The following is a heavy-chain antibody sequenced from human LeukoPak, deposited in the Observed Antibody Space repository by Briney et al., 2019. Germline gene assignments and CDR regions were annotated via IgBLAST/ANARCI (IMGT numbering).Heavy chain of an antibody. CDR3: ARGSALSYYYYMDV. D-gene: IGHD2-2*01. J-gene: IGHJ6*03. Sequence: GGSLRLSCVASGFTFNSYWMSWVRQAPGKGLEWVANVQQEGSEKYYVDSVKGRFTISRDNAKNSVYLQMNSLRAEDTAVYYCARGSALSYYYYMDVWGKGTTVTVSS. V-gene: IGHV3-7*01. CDR1: GFTFNSYW. CDR2: VQQEGSEK.